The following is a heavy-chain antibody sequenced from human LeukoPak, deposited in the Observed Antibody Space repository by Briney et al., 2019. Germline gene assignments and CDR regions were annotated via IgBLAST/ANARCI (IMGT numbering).Heavy chain of an antibody. V-gene: IGHV4-38-2*01. CDR3: ARVLPVPYLLDS. J-gene: IGHJ4*02. Sequence: SETLSLTCGISGHSTTRGYYWAWFRQSPGKGPECIATFFQSEKSFYNASLESRVIMSLPTSKSQFSLNLTSVTAADTAVYYCARVLPVPYLLDSWGQGTHVTVSS. D-gene: IGHD3-10*02. CDR2: FFQSEKS. CDR1: GHSTTRGYY.